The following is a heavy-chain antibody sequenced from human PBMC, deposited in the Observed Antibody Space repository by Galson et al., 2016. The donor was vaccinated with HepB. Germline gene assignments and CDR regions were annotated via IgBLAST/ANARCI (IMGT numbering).Heavy chain of an antibody. CDR3: AKDRTSTRWSYFFNN. Sequence: LRLSCAASGFTFRSSAMSWVRQTPGKGLEWVSAISGSGGDTHYADAVKGRFTISRDNSNDTLYLQMNSLRAEDTAVYYCAKDRTSTRWSYFFNNWGQGSRVTVSS. CDR1: GFTFRSSA. J-gene: IGHJ4*02. D-gene: IGHD6-19*01. V-gene: IGHV3-23*01. CDR2: ISGSGGDT.